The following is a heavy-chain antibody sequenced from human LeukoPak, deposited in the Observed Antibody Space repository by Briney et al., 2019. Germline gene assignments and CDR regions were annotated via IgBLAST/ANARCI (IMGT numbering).Heavy chain of an antibody. J-gene: IGHJ4*02. V-gene: IGHV1-2*02. D-gene: IGHD1-14*01. CDR2: INPNSDGT. CDR1: GYSFTDHY. Sequence: ASVKVSCKASGYSFTDHYMHWVRQAPGQGLEWMGWINPNSDGTNYAQKFQGRVTMTRDTSISTAYMELSRLRSDDTAVYYCARDGPSNGMDYWGQGTLVTVSS. CDR3: ARDGPSNGMDY.